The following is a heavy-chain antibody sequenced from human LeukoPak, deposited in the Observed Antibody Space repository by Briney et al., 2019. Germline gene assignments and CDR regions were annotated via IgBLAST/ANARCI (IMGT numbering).Heavy chain of an antibody. J-gene: IGHJ5*01. CDR1: GDSFSNYY. V-gene: IGHV4-59*08. D-gene: IGHD2-2*01. CDR2: VYYSGST. Sequence: SETLSLTCTVSGDSFSNYYWTWIRQPPGKGLEWIGYVYYSGSTNYNPSLKTRLHLSVDTSKNRFSLKLSSVTAADTAVYYCASSPRLTTSWFLFDSWGHGTLVTVSS. CDR3: ASSPRLTTSWFLFDS.